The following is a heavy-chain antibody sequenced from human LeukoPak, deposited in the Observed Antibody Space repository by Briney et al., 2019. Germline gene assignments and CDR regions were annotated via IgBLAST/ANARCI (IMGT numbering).Heavy chain of an antibody. CDR3: ARTPGYSSSWYLDY. V-gene: IGHV3-9*01. CDR2: ISWNSGSI. D-gene: IGHD6-13*01. Sequence: GGSLRLSCAASGFTFDDYAMHWVRQAPGKGLEWVSGISWNSGSIGCADSVKGRFTISRDNAKNSLYLQMNSLRAEDTAVYYCARTPGYSSSWYLDYWGQGTLVTVSS. J-gene: IGHJ4*02. CDR1: GFTFDDYA.